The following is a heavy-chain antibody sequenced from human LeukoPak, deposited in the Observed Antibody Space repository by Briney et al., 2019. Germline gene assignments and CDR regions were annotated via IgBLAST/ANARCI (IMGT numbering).Heavy chain of an antibody. Sequence: SETLCLTCTVSGGSISSSSYYWGWIRQPPGKGLEWIGSIYYSGSTNNNPSLKSRVTISVDTSKNQFSLKLSSVTAADTAVYYCARRRTMFGYFAGEFDYWGQGTLVTVSS. CDR1: GGSISSSSYY. D-gene: IGHD3-10*02. CDR3: ARRRTMFGYFAGEFDY. V-gene: IGHV4-39*01. J-gene: IGHJ4*02. CDR2: IYYSGST.